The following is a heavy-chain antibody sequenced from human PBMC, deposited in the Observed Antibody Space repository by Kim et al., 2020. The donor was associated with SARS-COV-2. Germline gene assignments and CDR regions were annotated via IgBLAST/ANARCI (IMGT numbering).Heavy chain of an antibody. J-gene: IGHJ4*02. CDR3: ARDLKGLLWFGD. V-gene: IGHV3-53*01. Sequence: GGSLRLSCAASRFTVSSNYMSWVRQAPGKGLEWVSVIYSGGSTYYADSVKGRFTISRDNSKNTLYLQMNSLRAEDTAVYYCARDLKGLLWFGDWGQGTLVTVSS. D-gene: IGHD3-10*01. CDR1: RFTVSSNY. CDR2: IYSGGST.